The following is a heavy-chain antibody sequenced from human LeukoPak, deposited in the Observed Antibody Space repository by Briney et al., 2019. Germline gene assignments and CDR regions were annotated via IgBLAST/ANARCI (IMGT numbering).Heavy chain of an antibody. V-gene: IGHV3-23*01. CDR3: AKTGSGYYAHY. Sequence: GGSQRLSCAASGFTFSSYAMSWVRQAPGKGLEWVSAISGSGGSTYYADSVKGRFTISRDNSKNTLYLQMNSLRAEDTAVYYCAKTGSGYYAHYWGQGTLVTVSS. CDR2: ISGSGGST. CDR1: GFTFSSYA. D-gene: IGHD3-22*01. J-gene: IGHJ4*02.